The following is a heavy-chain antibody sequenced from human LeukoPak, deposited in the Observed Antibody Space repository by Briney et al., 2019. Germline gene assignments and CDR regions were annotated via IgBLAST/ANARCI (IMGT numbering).Heavy chain of an antibody. V-gene: IGHV3-21*01. CDR3: ARDGDYYGSGSYRDGFDI. D-gene: IGHD3-10*01. Sequence: KSGGSLRLSCAASGFTFSSYSMNRVGQAPGKGLEWVSSISSSSSYIYYADSVKGRFTISRDNAKNSLYLQMNSLRAEDTAVYYCARDGDYYGSGSYRDGFDIWGQGTMVTVSS. CDR2: ISSSSSYI. J-gene: IGHJ3*02. CDR1: GFTFSSYS.